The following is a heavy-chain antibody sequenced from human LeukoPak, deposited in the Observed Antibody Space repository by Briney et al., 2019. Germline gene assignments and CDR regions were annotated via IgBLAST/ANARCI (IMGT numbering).Heavy chain of an antibody. J-gene: IGHJ4*02. CDR2: IHISGNT. Sequence: SETLSLTCTVSGGSISSGSYCWSWIRQPAGKGLEWIGHIHISGNTNYNPSLKSRITTSVDTSKNRFSLRLSSVTAADTAVYYCARGGGYDYVWGSYRYLDYWGQGTLVTVSS. CDR3: ARGGGYDYVWGSYRYLDY. D-gene: IGHD3-16*02. V-gene: IGHV4-61*09. CDR1: GGSISSGSYC.